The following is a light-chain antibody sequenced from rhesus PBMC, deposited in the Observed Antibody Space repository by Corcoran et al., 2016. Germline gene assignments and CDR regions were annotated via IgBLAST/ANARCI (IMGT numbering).Light chain of an antibody. V-gene: IGKV1-66*01. CDR3: QQYNNSPLT. CDR2: YAS. Sequence: DIQMTQSPSSLSASVGDRVTITCRASQGINNYLSWYQQKPGKAPKPFIYYASSFETGVPSRFSGSRSGTDYTLTISSLQPEDIATYYCQQYNNSPLTFGGGTKVELK. CDR1: QGINNY. J-gene: IGKJ4*01.